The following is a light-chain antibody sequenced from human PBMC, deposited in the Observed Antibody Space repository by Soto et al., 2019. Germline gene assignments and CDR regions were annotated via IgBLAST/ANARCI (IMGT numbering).Light chain of an antibody. CDR3: ASWDDSLSGPVL. Sequence: SVLTQPPSASGTPGQRVTISCSGSSSNIGSNYAYWYQQLPGTAPKVLIFRNDQRPSGVPDRFSGSKSGTTASLAISGLRSEDEADYYCASWDDSLSGPVLFGGGTKLTVL. CDR1: SSNIGSNY. J-gene: IGLJ2*01. CDR2: RND. V-gene: IGLV1-47*01.